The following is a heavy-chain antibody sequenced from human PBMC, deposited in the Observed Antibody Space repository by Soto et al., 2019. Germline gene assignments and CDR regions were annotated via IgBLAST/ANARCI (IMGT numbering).Heavy chain of an antibody. CDR3: ARDRHSGSWYPNGAFDI. D-gene: IGHD6-13*01. CDR1: GYTFTSYA. J-gene: IGHJ3*02. V-gene: IGHV1-3*01. Sequence: ASVKVSCKASGYTFTSYAMHWVRQAPGQRLEWMGWINAGNGNTKYSQKFQGRVSITRDTSASTAYMELRSLKSEDTAIYYCARDRHSGSWYPNGAFDIWGQGTMVTVSS. CDR2: INAGNGNT.